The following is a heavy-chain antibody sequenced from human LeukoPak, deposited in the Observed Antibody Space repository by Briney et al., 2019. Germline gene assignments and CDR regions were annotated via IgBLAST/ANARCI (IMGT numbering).Heavy chain of an antibody. J-gene: IGHJ5*02. V-gene: IGHV1-2*02. D-gene: IGHD2-2*01. CDR3: ARVSAVYSSSTSCYGSGLNWFDP. CDR1: GYTFTGYY. CDR2: INPNSGGT. Sequence: ASVKVSCKASGYTFTGYYMHWVRQAPGQGLEWMGWINPNSGGTNYAQKFQGGVTMTRDTSISTAYMELSRLRSDDTAVYYCARVSAVYSSSTSCYGSGLNWFDPWGQGTLVTVSS.